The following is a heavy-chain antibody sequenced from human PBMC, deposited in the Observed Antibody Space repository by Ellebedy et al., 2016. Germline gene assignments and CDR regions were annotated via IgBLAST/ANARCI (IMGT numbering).Heavy chain of an antibody. J-gene: IGHJ3*01. CDR2: VFHTGAT. V-gene: IGHV4-59*02. Sequence: SETLSLTCNVFGGSVSSEYWNWIRRPPGKGLEWIGFVFHTGATLLNPSLKSRVTMSVDTSKSQFSLRLTSVTAADTAVYYCAKWNGGWNAFDVWGQGTMVTVSS. CDR3: AKWNGGWNAFDV. CDR1: GGSVSSEY. D-gene: IGHD1-1*01.